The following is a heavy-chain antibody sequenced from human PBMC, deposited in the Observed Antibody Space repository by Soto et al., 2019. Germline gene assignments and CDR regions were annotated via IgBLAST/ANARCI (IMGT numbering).Heavy chain of an antibody. V-gene: IGHV5-10-1*01. Sequence: GESLKISCKGSGYSFTSYWIRWVRQMPGKGLEWMGRIDPSDSYTNYSPSFQGHVTISADKSISTAYLQWSSLKASDTAMYFCAADGAQYYYGMDVWGQGTTVTVSS. CDR2: IDPSDSYT. CDR1: GYSFTSYW. CDR3: AADGAQYYYGMDV. D-gene: IGHD3-10*01. J-gene: IGHJ6*02.